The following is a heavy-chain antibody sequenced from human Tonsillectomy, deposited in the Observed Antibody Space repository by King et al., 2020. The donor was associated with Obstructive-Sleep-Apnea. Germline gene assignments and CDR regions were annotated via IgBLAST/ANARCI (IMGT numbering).Heavy chain of an antibody. J-gene: IGHJ4*02. D-gene: IGHD6-13*01. CDR1: GGSFSGFY. Sequence: VQLQQWGARLLKPSETLSLTCAVDGGSFSGFYWTWLRQSPEKGLEWNAKINHSGSSFYNPSLKSRVTMSLDMSKSQFSLNRASVTAADTAVYYCARGEVRPSSWFTYWGQGTLVTVSS. CDR2: INHSGSS. V-gene: IGHV4-34*01. CDR3: ARGEVRPSSWFTY.